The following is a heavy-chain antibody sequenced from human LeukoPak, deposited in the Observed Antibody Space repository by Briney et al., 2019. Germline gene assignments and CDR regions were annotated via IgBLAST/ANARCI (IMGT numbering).Heavy chain of an antibody. CDR2: MKQDGSEK. D-gene: IGHD2-8*02. Sequence: GGSLRLSCAASGFTFTNYWMSWVRQAPGKGLEWVANMKQDGSEKYYVDSVKGRFTISRDNAKNSLYLQMNSLRAEDTAVYYCAREATGDDYWGQGTLVTVSS. CDR3: AREATGDDY. V-gene: IGHV3-7*01. J-gene: IGHJ4*02. CDR1: GFTFTNYW.